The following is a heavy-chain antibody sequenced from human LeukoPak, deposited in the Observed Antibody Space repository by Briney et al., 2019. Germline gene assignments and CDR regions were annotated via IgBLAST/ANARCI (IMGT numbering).Heavy chain of an antibody. CDR1: GGSISSYY. CDR3: ASSYYYGSGSYYGLVYFDY. J-gene: IGHJ4*02. V-gene: IGHV4-59*01. D-gene: IGHD3-10*01. Sequence: PSETLSLTCTASGGSISSYYWSWLRQPPGKGLEWMGYIYYSGSTNYNPSLKSRVTISVDTSKNQFSLKLSSVTAADTAVYYCASSYYYGSGSYYGLVYFDYWGQGTLVTVSS. CDR2: IYYSGST.